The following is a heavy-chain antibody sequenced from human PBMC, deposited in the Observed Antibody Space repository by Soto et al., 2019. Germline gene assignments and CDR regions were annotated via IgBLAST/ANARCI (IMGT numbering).Heavy chain of an antibody. Sequence: GGSLRLSCAASGFTSSSYGMHWVRQAPGKGLEWVAVISYDGSNKYYADSVKGRFTISRDNSKNTLYLQMNSLRAEDTAVYYCAKDADGELLLDYYGMDVWGQGTTVTVSS. V-gene: IGHV3-30*18. CDR1: GFTSSSYG. J-gene: IGHJ6*02. CDR2: ISYDGSNK. CDR3: AKDADGELLLDYYGMDV. D-gene: IGHD3-10*01.